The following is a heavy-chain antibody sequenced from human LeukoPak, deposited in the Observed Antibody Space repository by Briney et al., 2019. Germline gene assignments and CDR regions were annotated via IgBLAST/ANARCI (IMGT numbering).Heavy chain of an antibody. CDR3: ARLIYYDSSGYPPAFDI. CDR1: GFTFSSYW. V-gene: IGHV3-7*01. CDR2: IXQDGSEK. J-gene: IGHJ3*02. Sequence: TGGXXXLXCAASGFTFSSYWMSWXXXAPXXXXXXVAXIXQDGSEKYYVDSVKGRFTISRDNAKNSLYLQMNSLRAEDTAVYYCARLIYYDSSGYPPAFDIWGQGTMVTVSS. D-gene: IGHD3-22*01.